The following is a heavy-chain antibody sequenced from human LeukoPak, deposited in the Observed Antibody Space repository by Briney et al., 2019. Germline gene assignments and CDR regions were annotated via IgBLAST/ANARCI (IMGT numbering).Heavy chain of an antibody. Sequence: PGGSLRLSCAASGFTFDDYAMDWVRQAPGKGLEWVSGISWNSGSIGYADSVKGRFTISRDNAKNSLYLQMYSLRAEDMALYYCAKGDSYAYYYYMDVWGKGTTVTVSS. CDR3: AKGDSYAYYYYMDV. CDR1: GFTFDDYA. J-gene: IGHJ6*03. CDR2: ISWNSGSI. D-gene: IGHD5-18*01. V-gene: IGHV3-9*03.